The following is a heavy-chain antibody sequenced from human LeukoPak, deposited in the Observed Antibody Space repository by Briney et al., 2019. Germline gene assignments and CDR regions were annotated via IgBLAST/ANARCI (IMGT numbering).Heavy chain of an antibody. CDR2: IWYDGSNK. CDR1: GFTVSSYG. D-gene: IGHD4-11*01. CDR3: ARGLSPRTTTVGY. Sequence: HAGGSLRLSCAASGFTVSSYGMFWVRQAPGKGLECVAIIWYDGSNKYYADSVKGRFTISRDNSKNTLYLQMNNLRAEDTAVYYCARGLSPRTTTVGYWGQGTLVTVSS. J-gene: IGHJ4*02. V-gene: IGHV3-33*01.